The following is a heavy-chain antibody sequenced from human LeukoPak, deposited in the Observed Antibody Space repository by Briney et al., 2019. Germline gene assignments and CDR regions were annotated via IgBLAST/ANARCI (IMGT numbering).Heavy chain of an antibody. CDR1: GDSISTSNSY. J-gene: IGHJ5*02. D-gene: IGHD2-15*01. CDR3: ARGVAAIDWFDP. CDR2: IYYSGST. V-gene: IGHV4-39*01. Sequence: SETLSLTCTVSGDSISTSNSYWGWIRQPPGKGLVWIGSIYYSGSTYYNLSLKSRVTISVDASKNQSSLKLSSVTAADTAVYYCARGVAAIDWFDPWGQGTLVTVSS.